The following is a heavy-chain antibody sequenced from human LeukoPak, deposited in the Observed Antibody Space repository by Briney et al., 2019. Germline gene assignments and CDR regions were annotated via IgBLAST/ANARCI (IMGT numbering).Heavy chain of an antibody. CDR2: IRQDGSEK. Sequence: PGGSLRLSCAASGFTFSTYWMSWVRQAPGKGLEWVANIRQDGSEKYYADSVKGRFTISRDNAKNSLYLQMNSLRAEDTALYYCARYDYNNYVGYYDHWGQGTLVTVSS. D-gene: IGHD4-11*01. CDR1: GFTFSTYW. J-gene: IGHJ4*02. V-gene: IGHV3-7*03. CDR3: ARYDYNNYVGYYDH.